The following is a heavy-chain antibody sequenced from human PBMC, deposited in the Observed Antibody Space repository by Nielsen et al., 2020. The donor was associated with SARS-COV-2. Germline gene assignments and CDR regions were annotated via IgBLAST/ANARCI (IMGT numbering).Heavy chain of an antibody. Sequence: SETLSLTCTVSGGSISSGGYYWSWIRQHPGKGLEWIGYIYYSGSTYYNPSLKSRVTISVDTSKNQFSLKLSSVTAADTAVYYCARDLGRQWLVHGYFDYWGQGTLVTVSS. D-gene: IGHD6-19*01. V-gene: IGHV4-31*03. CDR3: ARDLGRQWLVHGYFDY. J-gene: IGHJ4*02. CDR2: IYYSGST. CDR1: GGSISSGGYY.